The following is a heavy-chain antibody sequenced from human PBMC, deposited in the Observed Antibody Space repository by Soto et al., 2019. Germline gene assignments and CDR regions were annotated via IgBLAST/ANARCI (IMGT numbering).Heavy chain of an antibody. Sequence: GGSLRLSCAASGFTFSSYAMTWVRRAPGKGLEWISTTSGGGDTIFYADSVKGRFTISRDNSKKTLYLQMNSLRAEDTAVYYCTKSRLTGRIGLFDYRGQGTLVTGSS. J-gene: IGHJ4*02. V-gene: IGHV3-23*01. D-gene: IGHD2-15*01. CDR3: TKSRLTGRIGLFDY. CDR1: GFTFSSYA. CDR2: TSGGGDTI.